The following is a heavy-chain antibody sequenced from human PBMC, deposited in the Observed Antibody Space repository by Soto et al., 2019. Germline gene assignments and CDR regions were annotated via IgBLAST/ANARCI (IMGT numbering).Heavy chain of an antibody. D-gene: IGHD3-10*01. V-gene: IGHV1-46*03. CDR3: TRAFIRPYFFDH. CDR2: INPTGGDT. Sequence: QVQLVQSGAEVKKPGASVKVSCKASGYIFAKYHIHWVRQAPGQGLEWMATINPTGGDTTYAQKFQGRVTMTRDTSTSTVYMGLSSLKSEHTAVYYCTRAFIRPYFFDHWGQGTLVTVSS. CDR1: GYIFAKYH. J-gene: IGHJ4*02.